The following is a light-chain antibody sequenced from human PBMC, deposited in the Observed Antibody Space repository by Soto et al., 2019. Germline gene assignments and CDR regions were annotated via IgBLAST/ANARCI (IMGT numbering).Light chain of an antibody. CDR2: AAS. Sequence: DXQMTQSPSSLSASVGDRGTITYRASQSISSYLTWYQQKPGQPPQXXIYAASTLQSGVPSRFSGSGSGTDFTLTISSRQPADFATYFSQHGYSTPLTFGGGTKVDI. CDR3: QHGYSTPLT. V-gene: IGKV1-39*01. CDR1: QSISSY. J-gene: IGKJ4*01.